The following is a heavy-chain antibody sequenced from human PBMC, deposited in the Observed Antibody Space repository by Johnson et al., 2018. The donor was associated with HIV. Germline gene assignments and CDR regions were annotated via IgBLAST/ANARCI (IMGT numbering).Heavy chain of an antibody. CDR1: GFTFSDYY. J-gene: IGHJ3*02. D-gene: IGHD6-25*01. V-gene: IGHV3-11*04. Sequence: QVQLVESGGGLAKPAWSPRLSCAASGFTFSDYYMNWIRQAPGKGLQWVSYISSSGTTIYYGDSVKGRFTISRDNSKNTLDLQMNSLRAEDTAVYYCARDLSGAFDIWGQGTMVTVSS. CDR3: ARDLSGAFDI. CDR2: ISSSGTTI.